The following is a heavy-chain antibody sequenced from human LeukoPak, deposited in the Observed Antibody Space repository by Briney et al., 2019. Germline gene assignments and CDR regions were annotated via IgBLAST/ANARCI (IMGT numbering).Heavy chain of an antibody. V-gene: IGHV1-18*04. CDR2: ISAYNGNT. D-gene: IGHD3-10*01. CDR1: GYTFTSYG. Sequence: GASVKVSCKASGYTFTSYGISWVRQAPGQGLEWMGWISAYNGNTNYAQKLQGRVTMTTDTSTSTAYMELRSLRPDDTAVYYCARSYGSGSPPWFDPWGQGTLVTVSS. CDR3: ARSYGSGSPPWFDP. J-gene: IGHJ5*02.